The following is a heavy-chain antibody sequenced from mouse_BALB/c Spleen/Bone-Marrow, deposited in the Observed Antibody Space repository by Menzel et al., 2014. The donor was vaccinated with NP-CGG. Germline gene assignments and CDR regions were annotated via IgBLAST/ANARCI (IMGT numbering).Heavy chain of an antibody. Sequence: EVMLLESGPELVKPGASVKISCKASGYSFTGYFMNWVKQSHGKSLEWIGRINPYNGDTFYNQKFKGKAILTVDKSSSTAHMELLSLTSEDSAVYYCGRSGYYGSSYFDVWGAGTTVTVSS. CDR2: INPYNGDT. CDR3: GRSGYYGSSYFDV. V-gene: IGHV1-37*01. J-gene: IGHJ1*01. CDR1: GYSFTGYF. D-gene: IGHD1-1*01.